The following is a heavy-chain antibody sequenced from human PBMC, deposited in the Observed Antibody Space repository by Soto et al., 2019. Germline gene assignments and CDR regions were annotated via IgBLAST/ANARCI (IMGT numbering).Heavy chain of an antibody. CDR1: GFTFSSYA. D-gene: IGHD2-15*01. Sequence: VQLVESGGGVVQPGRSLRLSCAASGFTFSSYAMHWVRQAPGKGLEWVSAISGSGGSTYYADSVKGRFTISRDNSKNTLYLQMNSLRAEDTAVYYCAKDSPGCSGGSCYSSGGDYWGQGTLVTVSS. V-gene: IGHV3-23*04. CDR2: ISGSGGST. CDR3: AKDSPGCSGGSCYSSGGDY. J-gene: IGHJ4*02.